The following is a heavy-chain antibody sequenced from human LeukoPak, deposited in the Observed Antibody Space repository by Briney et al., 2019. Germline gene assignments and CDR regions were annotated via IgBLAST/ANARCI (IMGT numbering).Heavy chain of an antibody. D-gene: IGHD3-16*02. V-gene: IGHV3-66*01. CDR1: GFTVSTNY. J-gene: IGHJ4*02. CDR3: ARGYHDY. Sequence: GGSLRLSCAASGFTVSTNYMNWVRQAPGKGLEWASTIYSGGSTHYADSVQGRFTTSRDNSKNTLYLQMNSLRAEDTAVYYCARGYHDYWGQGTLVTVSA. CDR2: IYSGGST.